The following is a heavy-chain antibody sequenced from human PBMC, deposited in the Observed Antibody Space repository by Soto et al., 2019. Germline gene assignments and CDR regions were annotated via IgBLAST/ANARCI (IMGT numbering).Heavy chain of an antibody. V-gene: IGHV1-18*01. CDR2: INTYNGNT. Sequence: GASVKVSCKASGYTFTNYGVSWVRQAPGQGLEWMGWINTYNGNTNYAQKLQGRVTMTTDTSTSTAYMELRSLRSDDTAVYYCARDRHCGGDCYYFDYWGQGTLVTVSS. CDR3: ARDRHCGGDCYYFDY. D-gene: IGHD2-21*02. CDR1: GYTFTNYG. J-gene: IGHJ4*02.